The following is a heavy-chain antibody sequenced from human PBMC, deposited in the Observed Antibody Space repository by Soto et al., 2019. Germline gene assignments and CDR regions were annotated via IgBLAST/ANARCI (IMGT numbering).Heavy chain of an antibody. CDR3: AKGTLDAYYYYGMDV. J-gene: IGHJ6*02. Sequence: GGSLRLSCAASGVPFSSYGMHWVRQAPGKGLEWVAVISYDGSNKYYADSVKGRFTISRDNSKNTLYLQMNSLRAEDTAVYYCAKGTLDAYYYYGMDVWGQGTTVTVSS. D-gene: IGHD1-1*01. CDR2: ISYDGSNK. V-gene: IGHV3-30*18. CDR1: GVPFSSYG.